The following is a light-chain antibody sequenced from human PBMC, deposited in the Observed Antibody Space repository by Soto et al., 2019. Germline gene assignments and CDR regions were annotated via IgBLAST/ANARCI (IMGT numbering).Light chain of an antibody. Sequence: EIVMTQSPATLSVSPGERATLFCSASQSVSNKLAWYQQKPGQAARLIIFNASTRATGIPARFSGSGSGTEFTLTISSLQSADFAVYYCQHYNNYLAWTFGQGTKVEIK. J-gene: IGKJ1*01. CDR2: NAS. CDR3: QHYNNYLAWT. V-gene: IGKV3-15*01. CDR1: QSVSNK.